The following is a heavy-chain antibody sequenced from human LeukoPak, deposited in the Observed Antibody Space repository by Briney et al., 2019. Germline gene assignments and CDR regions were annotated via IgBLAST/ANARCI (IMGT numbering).Heavy chain of an antibody. CDR3: AKGDYDILTTIDY. V-gene: IGHV3-9*01. D-gene: IGHD3-9*01. CDR1: GFTLDDYA. Sequence: PGGSLRLSCAASGFTLDDYAMHWVRQAPGKGLEWVSGISWNSGNIGYADSVKGRFTISRDNAKNSLYLQMNSLRAEDTALYYCAKGDYDILTTIDYWGQGTLVTVSS. CDR2: ISWNSGNI. J-gene: IGHJ4*02.